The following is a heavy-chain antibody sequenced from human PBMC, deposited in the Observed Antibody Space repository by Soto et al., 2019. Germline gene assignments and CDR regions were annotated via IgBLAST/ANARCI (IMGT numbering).Heavy chain of an antibody. J-gene: IGHJ5*02. CDR3: AGGLRRDFWSGYYRFDP. V-gene: IGHV1-8*01. Sequence: QVQLVQSGAEVKKPGASVKVSCKASGYTFTSYDINWVRQATGQGLEWMGWMNPNSGNTGYAQKFQGRVTMTRNTSISTAYMQLSSLRSEDTAVSYSAGGLRRDFWSGYYRFDPWGQGTLVTVSS. D-gene: IGHD3-3*01. CDR2: MNPNSGNT. CDR1: GYTFTSYD.